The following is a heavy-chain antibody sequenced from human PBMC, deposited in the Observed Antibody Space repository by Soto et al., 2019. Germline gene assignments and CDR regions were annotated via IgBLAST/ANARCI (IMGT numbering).Heavy chain of an antibody. CDR2: IYPGDSDT. Sequence: PRATLKIPCKGSGYSFTSYWIGWVRQMPGKGLEWMGIIYPGDSDTRYSPSFQGQVTISADKSISTAYLQWSSLKASDTAMYYCARGRINMVRGVISYYYGMDVWGQGTTVNVSS. J-gene: IGHJ6*02. V-gene: IGHV5-51*01. D-gene: IGHD3-10*01. CDR1: GYSFTSYW. CDR3: ARGRINMVRGVISYYYGMDV.